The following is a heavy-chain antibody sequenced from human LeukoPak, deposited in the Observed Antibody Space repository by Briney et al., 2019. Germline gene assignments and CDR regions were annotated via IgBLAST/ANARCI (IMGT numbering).Heavy chain of an antibody. CDR1: GFTFSSYA. J-gene: IGHJ4*02. V-gene: IGHV3-23*01. CDR2: ISGSGGST. Sequence: GGSLRLSCAASGFTFSSYAMNWVRQAPGKGLEWVSDISGSGGSTYYADSVKGRFTISRDNSKNTLYLQMNSLRAEDTAVYYCAKASAMIVVVSKHFDYWGQGTLVTVSS. D-gene: IGHD3-22*01. CDR3: AKASAMIVVVSKHFDY.